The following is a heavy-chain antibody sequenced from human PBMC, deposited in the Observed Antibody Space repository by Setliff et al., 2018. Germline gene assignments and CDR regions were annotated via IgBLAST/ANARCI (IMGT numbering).Heavy chain of an antibody. CDR1: GFTFSNYW. CDR3: ARDKLRFLENWFDP. D-gene: IGHD3-3*01. J-gene: IGHJ5*02. CDR2: VSSSSSYI. V-gene: IGHV3-21*01. Sequence: GSLRLSCAASGFTFSNYWMNWVRQAPGKGLEWVSAVSSSSSYIYYADSVKGRFTISRDNAKNSLYLQMNSLRAEDTAVYYCARDKLRFLENWFDPWGQGTLVTVSS.